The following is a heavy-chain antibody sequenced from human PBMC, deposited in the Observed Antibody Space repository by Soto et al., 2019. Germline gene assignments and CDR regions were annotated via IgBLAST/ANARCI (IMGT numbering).Heavy chain of an antibody. V-gene: IGHV4-34*01. D-gene: IGHD4-17*01. CDR2: INHSGST. CDR3: ARDRKQNGDYLPDYYYGMDV. Sequence: PSETLSLTCAVYGGSFSGYYWSWIRQPPGKGLEWIGEINHSGSTNYNPSLKSRVTMSADTSKNQLSLRLSSVTAADTAVYYCARDRKQNGDYLPDYYYGMDVWGQGTTVTVSS. J-gene: IGHJ6*02. CDR1: GGSFSGYY.